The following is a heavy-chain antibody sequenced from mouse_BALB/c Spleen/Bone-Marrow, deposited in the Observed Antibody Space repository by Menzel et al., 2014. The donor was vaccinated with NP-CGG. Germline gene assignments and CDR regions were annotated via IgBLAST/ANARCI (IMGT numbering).Heavy chain of an antibody. CDR3: ARRTTTVVATDY. Sequence: QVQLQQPGAELVKPGASVKLSCKASGYTFTSYWMHWVKQRPGQGLEWIGEINPSNGRTNYNEKFKSKATLTVGKSSSTAYMQLSSLTSEDSAVYYCARRTTTVVATDYWGQGTTLTVSS. J-gene: IGHJ2*01. CDR1: GYTFTSYW. V-gene: IGHV1S81*02. CDR2: INPSNGRT. D-gene: IGHD1-1*01.